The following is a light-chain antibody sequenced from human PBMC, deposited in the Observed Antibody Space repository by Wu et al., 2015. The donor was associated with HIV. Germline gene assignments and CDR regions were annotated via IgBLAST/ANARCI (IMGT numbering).Light chain of an antibody. CDR2: AAS. J-gene: IGKJ3*01. CDR3: QQSYSTLLFT. V-gene: IGKV1-39*01. CDR1: QSISSY. Sequence: DIQMTQSPSSLSASVGDRVTITCRASQSISSYLNWYQQKPGKAPKLLIYAASSLQSGVPSRFSGSGSGTDFTLTISSLQPEDFATYYCQQSYSTLLFTFGPWDQSGYQT.